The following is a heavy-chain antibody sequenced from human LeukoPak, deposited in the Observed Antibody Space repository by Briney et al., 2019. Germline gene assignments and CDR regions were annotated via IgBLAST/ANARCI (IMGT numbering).Heavy chain of an antibody. D-gene: IGHD3-3*01. CDR3: ARDREIHDFWKGDGNWFDP. CDR2: IYARGKT. Sequence: PSATLSLTCTVSGASINDYFWSWIRQPAGKRLEWIGRIYARGKTNYNPSLESRVTMSVDTSTNQFSLRLASLSAADTAIYYCARDREIHDFWKGDGNWFDPWGQGTLVTVSS. CDR1: GASINDYF. V-gene: IGHV4-4*07. J-gene: IGHJ5*02.